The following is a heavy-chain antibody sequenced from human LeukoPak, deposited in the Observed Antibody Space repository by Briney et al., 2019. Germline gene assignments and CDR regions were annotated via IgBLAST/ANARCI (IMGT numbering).Heavy chain of an antibody. CDR3: ARPGQLGEYTPYYFDY. CDR2: IYPGVSDT. CDR1: GYSFTSYW. Sequence: GESLKISCKGSGYSFTSYWIGWVRQMPGKGLEWMGIIYPGVSDTRYSPSFQGQVTISADKSISTAYLQWSSLKASDTAMYYCARPGQLGEYTPYYFDYWGQGTLVTVSS. V-gene: IGHV5-51*01. D-gene: IGHD3-16*01. J-gene: IGHJ4*02.